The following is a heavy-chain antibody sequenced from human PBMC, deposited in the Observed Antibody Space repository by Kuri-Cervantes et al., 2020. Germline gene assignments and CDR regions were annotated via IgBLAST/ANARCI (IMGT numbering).Heavy chain of an antibody. Sequence: GGCLRLSCAASGFTFSSYAMSWVRQAPGKGLEWVSAISGSGGSTYYADSVKGRFTISRDNSKNTLYLQMNSLRDEDTAVYYCAKRSVRFLEWLSAEFDYWGQGTLVTVSS. CDR2: ISGSGGST. CDR1: GFTFSSYA. CDR3: AKRSVRFLEWLSAEFDY. V-gene: IGHV3-23*01. D-gene: IGHD3-3*01. J-gene: IGHJ4*02.